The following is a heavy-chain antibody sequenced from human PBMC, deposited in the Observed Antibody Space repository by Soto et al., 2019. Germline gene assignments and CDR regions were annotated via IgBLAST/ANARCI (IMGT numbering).Heavy chain of an antibody. V-gene: IGHV3-23*01. Sequence: GSLRLSCAASGFTFSTYAMGWVRQAPGKGLEWVSVMSNSGDITYYVDSVKGRFTISRDNSENKLFLQMSSLRAEDTAVYYCAKDAERTSGWYYFDYWGQGTMVTVSS. D-gene: IGHD6-19*01. CDR3: AKDAERTSGWYYFDY. CDR2: MSNSGDIT. J-gene: IGHJ4*02. CDR1: GFTFSTYA.